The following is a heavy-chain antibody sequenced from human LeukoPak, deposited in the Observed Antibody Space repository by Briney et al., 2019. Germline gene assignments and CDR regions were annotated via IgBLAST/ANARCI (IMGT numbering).Heavy chain of an antibody. V-gene: IGHV3-74*01. D-gene: IGHD3-10*01. Sequence: PGGSLRLSCAASGFTFSSYWMHWVRQAPGKGLVWVSRINSDGSSTSYADSVKGRFTISRDNAKNTLYLQMNSLRAGDTAVYYCSTGSGHAFGIWGQGTMVTVSS. CDR3: STGSGHAFGI. CDR2: INSDGSST. J-gene: IGHJ3*02. CDR1: GFTFSSYW.